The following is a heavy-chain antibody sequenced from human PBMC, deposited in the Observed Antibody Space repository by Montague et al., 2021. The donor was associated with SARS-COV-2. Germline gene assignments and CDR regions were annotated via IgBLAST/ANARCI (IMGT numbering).Heavy chain of an antibody. V-gene: IGHV4-39*07. D-gene: IGHD6-19*01. Sequence: IYYSGSTYYNPSLKSRVTISVDTSKNQVSLKLNSVTAADTAVDYCARVRQWLVPFDYCGPGTQGIFSS. CDR3: ARVRQWLVPFDY. J-gene: IGHJ4*02. CDR2: IYYSGST.